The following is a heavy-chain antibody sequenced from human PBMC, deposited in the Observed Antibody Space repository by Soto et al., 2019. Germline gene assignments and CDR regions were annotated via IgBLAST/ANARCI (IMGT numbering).Heavy chain of an antibody. D-gene: IGHD3-22*01. CDR1: GFTFSSYS. J-gene: IGHJ4*02. Sequence: GGSLRLSCAASGFTFSSYSMNWVRQAPGKGLEWVSSISSSSSYIYYADSVKGRFTISRDNAKNSLYLQMNNLRAEDTAVYYCARDPPKPSDSSGYYLPHFDYWGQGTLVTVSS. V-gene: IGHV3-21*01. CDR3: ARDPPKPSDSSGYYLPHFDY. CDR2: ISSSSSYI.